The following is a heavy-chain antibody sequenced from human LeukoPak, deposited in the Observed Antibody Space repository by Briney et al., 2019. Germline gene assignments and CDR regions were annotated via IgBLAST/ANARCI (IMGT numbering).Heavy chain of an antibody. CDR2: IIPIFGTA. Sequence: SVQVSCRASGGTFSSYAISWVRQAPGQGLEWMGGIIPIFGTANYAQEFQGRVTITTDESTSTAYMELSSLRSEDTAVYFCASGPWGDYSNSAYYYFMDVWGKGTTVTVSS. V-gene: IGHV1-69*05. J-gene: IGHJ6*03. D-gene: IGHD4-11*01. CDR3: ASGPWGDYSNSAYYYFMDV. CDR1: GGTFSSYA.